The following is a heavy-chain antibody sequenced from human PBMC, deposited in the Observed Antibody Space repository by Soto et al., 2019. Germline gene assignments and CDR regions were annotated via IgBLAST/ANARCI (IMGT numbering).Heavy chain of an antibody. CDR1: GGTFRNYA. CDR3: AIPLPKQQLVRGAFDH. Sequence: QVQLVQSGAEVKKPGSSVKLSCKTSGGTFRNYAINWVRQAPGQGLEWMGVSIPVFGTANSAQTFQGRFTITADESTSTAYMELSSLRSEDTAVYYCAIPLPKQQLVRGAFDHWGQGTLGTFAS. V-gene: IGHV1-69*01. CDR2: SIPVFGTA. D-gene: IGHD6-13*01. J-gene: IGHJ4*02.